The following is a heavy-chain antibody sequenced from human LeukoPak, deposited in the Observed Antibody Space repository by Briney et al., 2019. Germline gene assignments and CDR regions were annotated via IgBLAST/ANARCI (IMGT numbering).Heavy chain of an antibody. Sequence: GGSLRLSYAASGFDFINFHIHWVRQAPGKGLEWLAFVSKDGNNIYYADSVKGRFTISRDNSKSTLYLQMNSLRADDTAIYYCARDFLWLVDYWGQGTLVTVSS. J-gene: IGHJ4*02. CDR1: GFDFINFH. CDR3: ARDFLWLVDY. D-gene: IGHD6-19*01. V-gene: IGHV3-30-3*01. CDR2: VSKDGNNI.